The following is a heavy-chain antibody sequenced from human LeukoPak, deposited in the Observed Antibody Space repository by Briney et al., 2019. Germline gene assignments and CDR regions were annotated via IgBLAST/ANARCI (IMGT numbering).Heavy chain of an antibody. J-gene: IGHJ6*02. Sequence: GASVKVSCKASGYTFTGYYMHWVRQAPGQGLEWMGWINPNSGGTNYAQKFQGWVTMTRDTSIGTAYMELSRLRSDDTAVYYCARGLGYCSTTSCQGYYYYGMDVWGQGTTVTVSS. CDR3: ARGLGYCSTTSCQGYYYYGMDV. CDR2: INPNSGGT. V-gene: IGHV1-2*04. CDR1: GYTFTGYY. D-gene: IGHD2-2*01.